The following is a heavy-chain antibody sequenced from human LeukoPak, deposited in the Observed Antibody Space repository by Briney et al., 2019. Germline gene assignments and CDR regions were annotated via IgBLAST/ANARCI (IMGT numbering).Heavy chain of an antibody. CDR3: ASIPYYDSSGYYYVTYGMDV. V-gene: IGHV3-30*03. Sequence: GGSLRLSCAASGFTFSSYGMHWVRQAPGKGLEWVAVISYDGSNKYYADSVKGRFTISRDNSKNTLYLQMNSLRAEDTAVYYCASIPYYDSSGYYYVTYGMDVWGQGTTVTVSS. J-gene: IGHJ6*02. D-gene: IGHD3-22*01. CDR2: ISYDGSNK. CDR1: GFTFSSYG.